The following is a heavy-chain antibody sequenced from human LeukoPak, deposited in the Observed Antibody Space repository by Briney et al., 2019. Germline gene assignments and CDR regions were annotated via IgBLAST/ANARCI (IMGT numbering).Heavy chain of an antibody. Sequence: ASVKVSCKASGYTFTSYGINWVRQAPGQGLERMGCISAYNGDTNYAQKLQDRVTMTTDTSTSTAYMELRSLRSDDTAIYYCARMMSIPVAGHRPLFDYWGQGTLVTVSS. CDR3: ARMMSIPVAGHRPLFDY. V-gene: IGHV1-18*01. CDR2: ISAYNGDT. CDR1: GYTFTSYG. D-gene: IGHD6-19*01. J-gene: IGHJ4*02.